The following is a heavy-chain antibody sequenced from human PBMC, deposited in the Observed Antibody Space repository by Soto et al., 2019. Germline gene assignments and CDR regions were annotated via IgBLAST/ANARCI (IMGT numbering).Heavy chain of an antibody. CDR3: ARGDTGAADQ. J-gene: IGHJ4*02. D-gene: IGHD6-13*01. CDR1: GFTFSSYA. Sequence: PGGSLRLSCAASGFTFSSYAMHWVRQAPGKGLEWVAVISYDGSNKYYADSVKGRFTISRDNSKNTLYLQMNSLRAEDTAVYYCARGDTGAADQWGQGTLVTVSS. CDR2: ISYDGSNK. V-gene: IGHV3-30-3*01.